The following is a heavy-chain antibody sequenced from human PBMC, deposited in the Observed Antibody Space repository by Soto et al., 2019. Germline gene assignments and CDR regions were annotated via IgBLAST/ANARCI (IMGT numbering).Heavy chain of an antibody. D-gene: IGHD2-21*02. CDR1: GFTFSGSA. CDR3: TRSPYCGGDCRNPLWYFDL. Sequence: GGSLRLSCAASGFTFSGSAMHWVRQASGKGLEWVGRIRSKANSYATAYAASVKGRFTISRDDSKNTAYLQMNSLKTEDTAVYYCTRSPYCGGDCRNPLWYFDLWGRGTLVTVSS. J-gene: IGHJ2*01. CDR2: IRSKANSYAT. V-gene: IGHV3-73*01.